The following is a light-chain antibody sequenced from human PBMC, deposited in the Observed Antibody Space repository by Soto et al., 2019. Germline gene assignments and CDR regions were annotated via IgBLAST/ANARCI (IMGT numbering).Light chain of an antibody. CDR2: DVS. CDR3: QQSNNHPIS. CDR1: QAVNSW. Sequence: DNQQTQSPSSISASVGDRVTITCRASQAVNSWLAWFQQKPGMAPKLVIYDVSSLQSGVPSRFSGSGSGTEFTLTISSLQPEDFATYYCQQSNNHPISFGQGTRLEIK. V-gene: IGKV1-12*01. J-gene: IGKJ5*01.